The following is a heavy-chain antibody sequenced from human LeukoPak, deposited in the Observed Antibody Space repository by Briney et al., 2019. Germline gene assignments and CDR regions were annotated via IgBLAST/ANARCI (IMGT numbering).Heavy chain of an antibody. CDR2: IYYSGST. V-gene: IGHV4-31*03. CDR3: ARCVTYYYDSSGYQDAFDI. CDR1: GGSISSGGYY. J-gene: IGHJ3*02. Sequence: SETLSLTCTVSGGSISSGGYYWSWIRQHPGKGLEWIGYIYYSGSTYYNPSLKSRVTISVDTSKNQFSLKLSSVTAADTAVYYCARCVTYYYDSSGYQDAFDIWGQGTMVTVSS. D-gene: IGHD3-22*01.